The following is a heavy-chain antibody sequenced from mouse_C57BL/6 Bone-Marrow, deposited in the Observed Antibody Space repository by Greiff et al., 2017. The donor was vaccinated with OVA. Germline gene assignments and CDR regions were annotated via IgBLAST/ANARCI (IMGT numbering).Heavy chain of an antibody. CDR1: GYTFTSYG. Sequence: QVQLQQSGAELARPGASVKLSCKASGYTFTSYGISWVKQRTGQGLEWIGEIYPRSGNTYYNEKFKGKATLTADKSSSTAYMELRSLASEDSAVYCCARAEDYYGSRRAWFAYWGQGTLVTVSA. CDR2: IYPRSGNT. J-gene: IGHJ3*01. V-gene: IGHV1-81*01. CDR3: ARAEDYYGSRRAWFAY. D-gene: IGHD1-1*01.